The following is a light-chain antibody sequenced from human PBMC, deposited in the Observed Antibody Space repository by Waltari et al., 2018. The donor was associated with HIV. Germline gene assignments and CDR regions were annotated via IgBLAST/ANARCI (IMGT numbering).Light chain of an antibody. V-gene: IGLV2-11*01. CDR3: CSYAGSYTLV. CDR1: SSDVGGYKY. CDR2: DVT. Sequence: QSALTQPRSVSGSPGQSVPISCTGTSSDVGGYKYVSWYQQHPAKAPKLMIYDVTKRPSGVPDRFSGSKSVNTASLTISGLEAEDEADYYCCSYAGSYTLVFGGGTKLTVL. J-gene: IGLJ3*02.